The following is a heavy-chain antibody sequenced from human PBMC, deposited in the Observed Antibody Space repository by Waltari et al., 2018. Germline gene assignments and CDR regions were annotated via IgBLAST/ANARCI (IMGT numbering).Heavy chain of an antibody. Sequence: EVQLVESGGGLVKPGGSLRLSCAASGFTFSSYSMNWVRQAPGKGLEWVSSISSISSYIYYADSVKGRFTISRDNAKNSLYLQMNSLRAEDTAVYYCARLYSSSWDYYYYMDVWGQGTTVTVSS. D-gene: IGHD6-13*01. CDR3: ARLYSSSWDYYYYMDV. V-gene: IGHV3-21*03. CDR1: GFTFSSYS. J-gene: IGHJ6*03. CDR2: ISSISSYI.